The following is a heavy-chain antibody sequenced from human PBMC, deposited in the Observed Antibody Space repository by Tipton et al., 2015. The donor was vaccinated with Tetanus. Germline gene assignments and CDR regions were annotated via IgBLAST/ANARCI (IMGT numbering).Heavy chain of an antibody. CDR1: GASVSSTTYY. V-gene: IGHV4-39*07. D-gene: IGHD1-26*01. J-gene: IGHJ4*02. CDR3: ARDQARGARGWNYFDY. CDR2: VYYSGST. Sequence: TLSLTCSVSGASVSSTTYYWGWIRQSPGKGLEWIASVYYSGSTWYNLSLKSRLTMSIDTSKNQFSLKLNSVTAADTAVYYCARDQARGARGWNYFDYWGQGTLVTVSS.